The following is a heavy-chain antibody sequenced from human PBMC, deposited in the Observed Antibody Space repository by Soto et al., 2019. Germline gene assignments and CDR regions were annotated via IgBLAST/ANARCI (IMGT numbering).Heavy chain of an antibody. CDR1: GGSFRGYY. V-gene: IGHV4-34*01. J-gene: IGHJ6*02. Sequence: QLQLQQWGAGLLKPSETLSLTCAVYGGSFRGYYWSWIRQPPRKGLEWIGEINHSGSTNYNPSLKSRVTISVDTSKNQFSLKLSSVTAADTAVYYCARQWLASNYYYYYGMDVWGQGTTVTVAS. D-gene: IGHD6-19*01. CDR2: INHSGST. CDR3: ARQWLASNYYYYYGMDV.